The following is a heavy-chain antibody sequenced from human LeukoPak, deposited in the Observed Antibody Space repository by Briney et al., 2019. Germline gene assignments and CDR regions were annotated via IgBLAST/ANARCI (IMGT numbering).Heavy chain of an antibody. D-gene: IGHD3-22*01. CDR2: IYIGGST. CDR1: GFTFSNYA. J-gene: IGHJ4*02. V-gene: IGHV3-53*01. CDR3: ARSSSAYYYEFDY. Sequence: GGSLRLSCAASGFTFSNYAMAWVRQAPGEGLEWVSVIYIGGSTDYADSVKGRFTISRDDSKNTLYLQMNSLRAEDTAVYYCARSSSAYYYEFDYWGQGTLVTVSS.